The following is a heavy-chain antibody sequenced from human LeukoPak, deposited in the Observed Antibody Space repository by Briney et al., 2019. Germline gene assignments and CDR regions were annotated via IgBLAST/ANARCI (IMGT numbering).Heavy chain of an antibody. V-gene: IGHV1-18*01. CDR1: GYSSTNYG. D-gene: IGHD3-10*01. J-gene: IGHJ4*02. Sequence: ASVKVSCKASGYSSTNYGISWVRQAPGQGLEWMGWIHIYRGNTNYAQKFQGRVTMTTDTSTSTAYMELRSLRSDDTAVYYCARRSRALGFDLDYWGQGTLVTVSS. CDR3: ARRSRALGFDLDY. CDR2: IHIYRGNT.